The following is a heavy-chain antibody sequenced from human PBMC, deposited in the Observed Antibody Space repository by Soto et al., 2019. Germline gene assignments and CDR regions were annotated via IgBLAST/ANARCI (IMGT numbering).Heavy chain of an antibody. Sequence: QVQLVQSGAEVKKPGASVKVSCKTSGYTFTSYSISWVRQAPGQGLEWMGCINVYNGNTKDAQNLQGRVTMTTDTSTSTAYMELRSLRSDDTAVYYCARDLAVGWFDPWGQGTLVTVSS. V-gene: IGHV1-18*01. D-gene: IGHD2-2*01. J-gene: IGHJ5*02. CDR2: INVYNGNT. CDR1: GYTFTSYS. CDR3: ARDLAVGWFDP.